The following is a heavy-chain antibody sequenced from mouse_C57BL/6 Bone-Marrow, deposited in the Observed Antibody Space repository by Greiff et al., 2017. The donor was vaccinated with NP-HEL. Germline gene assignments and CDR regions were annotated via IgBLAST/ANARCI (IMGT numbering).Heavy chain of an antibody. V-gene: IGHV1-81*01. Sequence: VQLQQSGAELARPGASVKLSCKASGYTFTSYGISWVKQSTGQGLEWLGEISPRSGNTYSNEKFKGKATLTAAKSSSTASIELRSLPSDDSAFYFCAGSERPSTVVAGKDCWGKGTTLTVAS. D-gene: IGHD1-1*01. CDR2: ISPRSGNT. J-gene: IGHJ2*01. CDR3: AGSERPSTVVAGKDC. CDR1: GYTFTSYG.